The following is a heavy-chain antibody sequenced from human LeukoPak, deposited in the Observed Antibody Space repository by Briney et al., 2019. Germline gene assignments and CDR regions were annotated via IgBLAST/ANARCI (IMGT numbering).Heavy chain of an antibody. J-gene: IGHJ3*02. CDR1: GYTFTGYY. CDR3: ARGHTTVNPFDAFDI. Sequence: ASVKVSCKASGYTFTGYYMHWVRQAPGQGLEWMGWINPNSGGTNYAQKFQGWVTMTRDTSISTACMELSRLRSDDTAVYYCARGHTTVNPFDAFDIWGQGTMVTVSS. V-gene: IGHV1-2*04. D-gene: IGHD4-17*01. CDR2: INPNSGGT.